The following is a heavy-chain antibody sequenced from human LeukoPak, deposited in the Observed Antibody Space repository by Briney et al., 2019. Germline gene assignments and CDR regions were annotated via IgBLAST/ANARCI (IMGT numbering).Heavy chain of an antibody. D-gene: IGHD3-22*01. V-gene: IGHV4-30-2*01. CDR3: ARGRDDSSSYYPSYYYYGMDV. J-gene: IGHJ6*02. CDR1: GGSISSGGYS. CDR2: IYHSGST. Sequence: SETLSLTCAVSGGSISSGGYSWSWIRQPPGKGLEWIGYIYHSGSTYYNPSLKSRVTISVDRSKNQFSLKLSSVTAADTAVYYCARGRDDSSSYYPSYYYYGMDVWGQGTTVTVSS.